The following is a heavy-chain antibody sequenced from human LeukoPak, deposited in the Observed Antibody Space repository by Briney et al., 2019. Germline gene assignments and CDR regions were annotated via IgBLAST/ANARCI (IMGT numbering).Heavy chain of an antibody. CDR2: RSPNSGNT. Sequence: GASVKFSCKASGYTFTSYDICWVPQATKQGREWMGWRSPNSGNTGYAQKFQGRVIMTRNTSISTAYMELSSLRSEDTAVYYCARGRHHHCWGQGTMVTVSS. CDR1: GYTFTSYD. CDR3: ARGRHHHC. V-gene: IGHV1-8*01. J-gene: IGHJ3*01. D-gene: IGHD1-14*01.